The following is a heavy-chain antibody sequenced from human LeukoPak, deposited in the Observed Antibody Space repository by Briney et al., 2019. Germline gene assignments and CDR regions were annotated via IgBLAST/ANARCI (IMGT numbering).Heavy chain of an antibody. Sequence: KPGGSLRLSCAASGFTFSSYGMHWVRQAPGQGLEWMGIINPSGGGTSYAQKFQGRVTMTRDTSTSTVYMELSSLRSEDAAVYYCARPGHSSGSYYPDYWGQGTLVTVSS. D-gene: IGHD3-22*01. CDR2: INPSGGGT. CDR1: GFTFSSYG. CDR3: ARPGHSSGSYYPDY. J-gene: IGHJ4*02. V-gene: IGHV1-46*01.